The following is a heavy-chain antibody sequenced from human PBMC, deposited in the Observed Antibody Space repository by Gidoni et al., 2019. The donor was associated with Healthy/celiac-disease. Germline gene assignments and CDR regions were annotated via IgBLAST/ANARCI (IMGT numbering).Heavy chain of an antibody. J-gene: IGHJ2*01. CDR1: GYSFTSYW. Sequence: EVQLVQSGAEVKKPGESLKISCKGSGYSFTSYWIGWVRQMPGKGLEWMGIIYPGDSDTRYSPSFQGQVTISADKSISTAYLKWRSLKASDTAMYYCARRGITMIVVDWYFDLWGRGTLVTVSS. V-gene: IGHV5-51*01. D-gene: IGHD3-22*01. CDR3: ARRGITMIVVDWYFDL. CDR2: IYPGDSDT.